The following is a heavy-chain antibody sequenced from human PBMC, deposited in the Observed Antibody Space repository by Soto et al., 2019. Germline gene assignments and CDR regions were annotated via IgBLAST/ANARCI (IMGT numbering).Heavy chain of an antibody. CDR2: INPSGGST. V-gene: IGHV1-46*01. CDR3: AREVERGYSYGYLEY. CDR1: GYTFTSYY. D-gene: IGHD5-18*01. J-gene: IGHJ4*02. Sequence: QVQLVQSGAEVKKPGASVKVSCKASGYTFTSYYMHWVRQAPGQGLEWMGIINPSGGSTSYAQKFQGRVTMTRDTSTITVYMELSSLRSEDTAVYYCAREVERGYSYGYLEYWGQGTLVTVSS.